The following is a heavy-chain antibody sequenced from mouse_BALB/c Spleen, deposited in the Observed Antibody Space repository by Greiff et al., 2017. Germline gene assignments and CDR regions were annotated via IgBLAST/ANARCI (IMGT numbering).Heavy chain of an antibody. V-gene: IGHV1S126*01. CDR1: GYSFTSYW. CDR2: IDPSDSET. D-gene: IGHD3-1*01. Sequence: QVQLQQSGPQLVRPGASVKISCKASGYSFTSYWMHWVKQRPGQGLEWIGMIDPSDSETRLNQKFKDKATLTVDKSSSTAYMQLSSPTSEDSAVYYCARSGDYDAMDYWGQGTSVTVSS. CDR3: ARSGDYDAMDY. J-gene: IGHJ4*01.